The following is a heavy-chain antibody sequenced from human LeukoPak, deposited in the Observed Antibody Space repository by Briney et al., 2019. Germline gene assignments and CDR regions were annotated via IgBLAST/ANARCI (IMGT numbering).Heavy chain of an antibody. CDR1: GFTFSSYW. V-gene: IGHV3-74*01. Sequence: QPGGSLRLSCAASGFTFSSYWMHWVRQAPGKGLVWVSRINSDGSSTSYADSVKGRFTISRGNAKNTLYLQMNSLRAEDTAVYYCARASIAARPGDWGQGTLVTVSS. CDR3: ARASIAARPGD. D-gene: IGHD6-6*01. CDR2: INSDGSST. J-gene: IGHJ4*02.